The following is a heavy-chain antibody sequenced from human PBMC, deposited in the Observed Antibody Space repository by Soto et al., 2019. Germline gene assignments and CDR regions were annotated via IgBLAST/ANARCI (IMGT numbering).Heavy chain of an antibody. CDR1: GFTFSRYY. V-gene: IGHV3-21*01. CDR3: ARDDGVSSTNVQAFDI. Sequence: PGGSLRLSCAASGFTFSRYYMNWVRQAPGKGLEWVSSISTTSTYTHYADSLKGRFTISRDNAKKLLYLEMDSLRAEDTAVYYCARDDGVSSTNVQAFDIWGQGTKVTVSS. J-gene: IGHJ3*02. D-gene: IGHD2-2*01. CDR2: ISTTSTYT.